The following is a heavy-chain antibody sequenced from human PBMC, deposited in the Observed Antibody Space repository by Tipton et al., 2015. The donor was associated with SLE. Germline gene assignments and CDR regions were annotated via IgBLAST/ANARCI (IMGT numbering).Heavy chain of an antibody. D-gene: IGHD5-12*01. V-gene: IGHV4-59*12. CDR2: ISFRGST. Sequence: TLSLTCTVSGGSISSFHWTWIRQPPGKGLECIGYISFRGSTSYNPSLKGRVTLSVDKSKNQFSLKVSSVTAADTAVYYCASREYNGYFDLWGRGTLVTVSS. J-gene: IGHJ2*01. CDR3: ASREYNGYFDL. CDR1: GGSISSFH.